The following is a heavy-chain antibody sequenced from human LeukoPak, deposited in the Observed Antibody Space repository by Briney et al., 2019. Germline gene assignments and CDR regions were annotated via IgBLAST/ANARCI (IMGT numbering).Heavy chain of an antibody. Sequence: SETLSLTCTVSGGSISSSSYYWGWIRQPPGKGLEWIGSIYYSGSTYYNPSLKSRVTISVDTSKNQFSLKLSSVTAADTAVYYCARDLYYYDSSGYYHWYYFDYWGQGTLVTVSS. CDR1: GGSISSSSYY. J-gene: IGHJ4*02. D-gene: IGHD3-22*01. CDR3: ARDLYYYDSSGYYHWYYFDY. CDR2: IYYSGST. V-gene: IGHV4-39*07.